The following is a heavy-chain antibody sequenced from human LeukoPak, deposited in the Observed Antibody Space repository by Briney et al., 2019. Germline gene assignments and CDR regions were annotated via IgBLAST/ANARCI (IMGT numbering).Heavy chain of an antibody. CDR3: ARARYVNSFYAFDI. J-gene: IGHJ3*02. V-gene: IGHV4-59*01. D-gene: IGHD3-9*01. Sequence: PSETLSLTCTVSGGSISSYYWSWIRLPPGRGLEWIGYLSKSGNTNYSPSLKSRVTIFGDTSKNQFFLKLSSVTAADTAVYYCARARYVNSFYAFDIWGQGTLVTVSS. CDR1: GGSISSYY. CDR2: LSKSGNT.